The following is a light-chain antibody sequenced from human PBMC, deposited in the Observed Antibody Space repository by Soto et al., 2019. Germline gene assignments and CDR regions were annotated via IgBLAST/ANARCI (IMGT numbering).Light chain of an antibody. Sequence: QSVLTQPPSASGTPGQTVTLSCTGTSCNIGTYTVKWYQQLPGTAPKRLIYSNNQRPSGVPDRFYRSKSGTSASLAISGLQSEDEADYYCAACDDSLNGYVFGTGTKVTVL. CDR2: SNN. CDR1: SCNIGTYT. CDR3: AACDDSLNGYV. J-gene: IGLJ1*01. V-gene: IGLV1-44*01.